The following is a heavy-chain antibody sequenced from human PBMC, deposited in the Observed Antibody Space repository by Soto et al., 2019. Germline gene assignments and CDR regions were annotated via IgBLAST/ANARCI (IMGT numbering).Heavy chain of an antibody. V-gene: IGHV3-9*01. D-gene: IGHD1-1*01. J-gene: IGHJ5*02. CDR1: GFTFDDYG. CDR3: AKVSTTHTFGPLDP. Sequence: EVQLVESGGGLVKPGRSVRLSCAASGFTFDDYGMHWVRQAPGKGLEWVSGISWNSGSIGYEDSVKGRFIISRDNAKNSLYLQMNNLRPEDTAFYFCAKVSTTHTFGPLDPWGQGTLVTVSS. CDR2: ISWNSGSI.